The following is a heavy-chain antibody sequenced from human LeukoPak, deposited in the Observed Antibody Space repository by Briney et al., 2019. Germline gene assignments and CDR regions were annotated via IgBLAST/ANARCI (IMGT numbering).Heavy chain of an antibody. Sequence: GGSLRLSCVAPGSTFSSYAMSWVRQAPGKGLEWVSATSGRGVTTHYAGSVKGRFSTSRDNSKNTLYLQMNSRRAEDTALYYCAKKVVVGATSPYSDFQDWGQGTLVTVSS. J-gene: IGHJ1*01. CDR2: TSGRGVTT. D-gene: IGHD1-26*01. V-gene: IGHV3-23*01. CDR1: GSTFSSYA. CDR3: AKKVVVGATSPYSDFQD.